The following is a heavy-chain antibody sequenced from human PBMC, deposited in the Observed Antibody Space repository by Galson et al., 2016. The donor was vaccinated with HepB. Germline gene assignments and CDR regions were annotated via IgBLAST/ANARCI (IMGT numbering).Heavy chain of an antibody. V-gene: IGHV3-48*02. CDR1: GFSFSSYS. J-gene: IGHJ6*03. Sequence: SLRLSCAASGFSFSSYSMNWVRQAPGKGLEWISYISSTNSPTIYYADSVKGRFTISRDNAKNSLYLQMNSLRDEDTAVYYCARGVGPAYMDVWGNGSTVTCSS. D-gene: IGHD5/OR15-5a*01. CDR3: ARGVGPAYMDV. CDR2: ISSTNSPTI.